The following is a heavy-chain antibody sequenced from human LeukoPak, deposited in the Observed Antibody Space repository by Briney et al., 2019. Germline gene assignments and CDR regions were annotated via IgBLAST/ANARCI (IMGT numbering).Heavy chain of an antibody. J-gene: IGHJ4*02. V-gene: IGHV1-46*01. CDR2: INPSGGST. D-gene: IGHD3-9*01. Sequence: ASVKVSCKASGYTFTSYYMHWVRQAPGQGLEWMGIINPSGGSTSYAQKFQGRVTITTDESTSTAYMELSSLRSEDTAVYYCAREPDILTGYFDYWGQGTLVTVSS. CDR3: AREPDILTGYFDY. CDR1: GYTFTSYY.